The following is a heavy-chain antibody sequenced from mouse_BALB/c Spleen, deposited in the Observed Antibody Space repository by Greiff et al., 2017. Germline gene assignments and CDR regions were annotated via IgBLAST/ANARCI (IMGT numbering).Heavy chain of an antibody. D-gene: IGHD1-1*01. J-gene: IGHJ4*01. CDR2: ISSGGSYT. V-gene: IGHV5-9-4*01. CDR1: GFTFSSYA. CDR3: ARDQDYYGSSLYAMDY. Sequence: EVNVVESGGGLVKPGGSLKLSCAASGFTFSSYAMSWVRQSPEKRLEWVAEISSGGSYTYYPDTVTGRFTISRDNAKNTLYLEMSSLRSEDTAMYYCARDQDYYGSSLYAMDYWGQGTSVTVSS.